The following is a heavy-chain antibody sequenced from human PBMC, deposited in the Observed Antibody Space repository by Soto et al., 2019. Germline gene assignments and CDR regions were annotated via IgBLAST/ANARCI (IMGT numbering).Heavy chain of an antibody. CDR1: ESSRFTFGNYA. V-gene: IGHV3-30*04. CDR3: AKDRSRYPGSRGSAFDI. D-gene: IGHD3-9*01. J-gene: IGHJ3*02. CDR2: ISYDGSNQ. Sequence: QVQLVESGGGVVQPGRSLRLSCAASESSRFTFGNYAIHWVRQAPGKGLEWVAVISYDGSNQYYEGSVKGRFTISRDNSKNTLYLQMNSLRGEDTAAYYCAKDRSRYPGSRGSAFDIWGQGTVVTVS.